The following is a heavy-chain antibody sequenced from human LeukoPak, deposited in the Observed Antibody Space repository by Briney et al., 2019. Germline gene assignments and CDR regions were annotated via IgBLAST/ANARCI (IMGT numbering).Heavy chain of an antibody. J-gene: IGHJ4*02. CDR1: GFDFSAYE. D-gene: IGHD3-22*01. CDR3: TTLGYHLDS. V-gene: IGHV3-48*03. Sequence: GGALRLSCAASGFDFSAYEMNWVRQAPGKGLEWVAYFAGSDTTKYYADSVRGRSTISRDNAKNSLYLQMNSLRAEDTALYYCTTLGYHLDSWGQGTLVTVSS. CDR2: FAGSDTTK.